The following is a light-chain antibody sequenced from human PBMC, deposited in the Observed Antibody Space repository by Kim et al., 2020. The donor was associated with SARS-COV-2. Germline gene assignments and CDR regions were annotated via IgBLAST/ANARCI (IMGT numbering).Light chain of an antibody. Sequence: EIVLTQSPGILSLSPGERASLSCRASQSIKSNSLAWYQQRPGQAPRLLIYRASSRATGIAVRFSGSGSGTDFTLTISRLESEDFAVYFCQQYGGSPRTFGQGTKVDIK. CDR2: RAS. CDR1: QSIKSNS. V-gene: IGKV3-20*01. CDR3: QQYGGSPRT. J-gene: IGKJ1*01.